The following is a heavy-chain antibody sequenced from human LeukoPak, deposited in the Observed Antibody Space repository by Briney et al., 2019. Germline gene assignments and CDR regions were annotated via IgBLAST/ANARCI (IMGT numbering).Heavy chain of an antibody. CDR1: GFTFDDYA. J-gene: IGHJ4*02. D-gene: IGHD5-18*01. CDR3: AKARGTAMVTEIDY. CDR2: ISWNSGSI. V-gene: IGHV3-9*03. Sequence: PGRSLRLSCAASGFTFDDYAMHWVRQAPGKGLEWVSGISWNSGSIGYADSVKGRFTISRDNAKNSLYLQMNSLRAEDMALYYCAKARGTAMVTEIDYWGQGTLVTVSS.